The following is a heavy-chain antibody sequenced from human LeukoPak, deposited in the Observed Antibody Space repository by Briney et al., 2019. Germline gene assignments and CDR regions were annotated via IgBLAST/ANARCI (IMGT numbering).Heavy chain of an antibody. CDR3: AGSSSLTLAFDH. J-gene: IGHJ4*02. D-gene: IGHD6-13*01. CDR1: GFTFSSYG. CDR2: IWYDGSNK. V-gene: IGHV3-33*01. Sequence: PGGSLRLSCAASGFTFSSYGMHWVRQAPGKGLEWVAVIWYDGSNKYYADSVKGRFTISRDNSKNTLYLQMNSLRAEDTAVYYCAGSSSLTLAFDHWGQGTLVTVSS.